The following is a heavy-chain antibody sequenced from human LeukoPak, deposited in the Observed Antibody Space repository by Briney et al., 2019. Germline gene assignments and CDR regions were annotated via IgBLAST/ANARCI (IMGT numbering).Heavy chain of an antibody. D-gene: IGHD1-1*01. CDR2: INSDGSST. CDR1: GFTFSSYW. Sequence: GGSLRLSCAASGFTFSSYWMHWVRQAPGKGLVWVSRINSDGSSTSYADSVKGRFTIFRDDSRNTVYLHLNNLRVEDTAVYYCAKASWVSNADAVLWGQGTLVTVYS. J-gene: IGHJ4*02. V-gene: IGHV3-74*01. CDR3: AKASWVSNADAVL.